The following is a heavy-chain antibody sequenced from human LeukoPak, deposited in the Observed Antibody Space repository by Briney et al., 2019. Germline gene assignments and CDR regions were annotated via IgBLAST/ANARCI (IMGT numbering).Heavy chain of an antibody. V-gene: IGHV3-15*01. CDR2: IKSKTDGGTT. Sequence: KTGGSLRLSCAASGFTFSNAWMSWVRQAPGKGLEWVGRIKSKTDGGTTDYAAPVKGRFTISRDDSKNTLYVQMNSLKTEDTAVYYCTTDLGYYDSSGYNFDYWGQGTLVTVSS. CDR1: GFTFSNAW. CDR3: TTDLGYYDSSGYNFDY. J-gene: IGHJ4*02. D-gene: IGHD3-22*01.